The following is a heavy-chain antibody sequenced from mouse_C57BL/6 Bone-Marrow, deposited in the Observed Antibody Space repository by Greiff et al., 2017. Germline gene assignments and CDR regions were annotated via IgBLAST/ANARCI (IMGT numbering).Heavy chain of an antibody. D-gene: IGHD1-2*01. J-gene: IGHJ3*01. V-gene: IGHV1-20*01. CDR2: INPYNGDT. CDR1: GYSFTSYC. Sequence: EVQLQQSGPELVKPGASVKMSCKASGYSFTSYCMHWVMQSPGQSLEWIGSINPYNGDTFYNEKFKGKATLTVDKSSSTAHMELRSLTSADSAVYDGGAYYYGLFDYWGQGTPVTVSA. CDR3: GAYYYGLFDY.